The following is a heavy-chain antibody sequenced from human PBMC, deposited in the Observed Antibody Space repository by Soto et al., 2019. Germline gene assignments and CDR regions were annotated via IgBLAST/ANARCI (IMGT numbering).Heavy chain of an antibody. CDR2: IYYSGST. J-gene: IGHJ3*02. V-gene: IGHV4-31*03. CDR3: ARDPGTCYYDSSGQDDAFDI. Sequence: TLSLTCTVSGGSISSGGYYWSWIRQHPGKGLEWIGYIYYSGSTYYNPSLKSRVTISVDTSKNQFSLKLSSVTAADTAVYYCARDPGTCYYDSSGQDDAFDIWGQGTMVTVSS. D-gene: IGHD3-22*01. CDR1: GGSISSGGYY.